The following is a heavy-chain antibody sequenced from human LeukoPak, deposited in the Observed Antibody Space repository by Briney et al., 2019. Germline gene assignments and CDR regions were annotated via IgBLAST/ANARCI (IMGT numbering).Heavy chain of an antibody. Sequence: GGSLRLSCAASGFTFSSYWMTWVRQAPGKGLEWVANIKQDGSVKYYVDSVKGRFTISRDHAKNSLYLQMNSLRADDTAVYYCASGGGLDYWGQGTLVTVSS. D-gene: IGHD3-10*01. CDR3: ASGGGLDY. CDR2: IKQDGSVK. CDR1: GFTFSSYW. V-gene: IGHV3-7*02. J-gene: IGHJ4*02.